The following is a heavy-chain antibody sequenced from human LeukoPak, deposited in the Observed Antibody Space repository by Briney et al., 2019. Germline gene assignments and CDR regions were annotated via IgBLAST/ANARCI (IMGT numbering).Heavy chain of an antibody. CDR2: IYPGDSDT. CDR3: ARARYCSSTSCPSPYYYYYMDV. V-gene: IGHV5-51*01. D-gene: IGHD2-2*01. Sequence: GESLKISCKGSRYSFTNYWIGWVRQMPGKGLEWMGIIYPGDSDTRYSPSFQGQVTISADKSISTAYLQRSSLKASDSAMYYCARARYCSSTSCPSPYYYYYMDVWGKGTTVTVSS. J-gene: IGHJ6*03. CDR1: RYSFTNYW.